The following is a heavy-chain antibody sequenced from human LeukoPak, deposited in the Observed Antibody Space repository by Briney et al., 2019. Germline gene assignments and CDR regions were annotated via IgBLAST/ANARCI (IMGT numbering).Heavy chain of an antibody. Sequence: ASVKVSCKASGYTFTGYYMHWVRQAPGQGLEWMGWINPNSGGTNYAQKFQGRVTMTRDMSTSTVYMELSSLRSEDTAVYYCARGRGRDGYNSPDFDYWGQGTLVTVSS. CDR1: GYTFTGYY. V-gene: IGHV1-2*02. CDR2: INPNSGGT. CDR3: ARGRGRDGYNSPDFDY. J-gene: IGHJ4*02. D-gene: IGHD5-24*01.